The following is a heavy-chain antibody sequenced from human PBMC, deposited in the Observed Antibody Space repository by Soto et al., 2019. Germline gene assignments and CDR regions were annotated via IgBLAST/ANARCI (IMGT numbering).Heavy chain of an antibody. Sequence: SETLSLTCTVSGGSISSYYWSWIRQPPGKGLEWIGYIYYSGSTNYNPSLKSRVTISVDTSKNTPYLQMNSLRAEDTAVYYCARNYYDSSGGFDYWGQGTLVTVSS. CDR2: IYYSGST. V-gene: IGHV4-59*12. CDR1: GGSISSYY. CDR3: ARNYYDSSGGFDY. D-gene: IGHD3-22*01. J-gene: IGHJ4*02.